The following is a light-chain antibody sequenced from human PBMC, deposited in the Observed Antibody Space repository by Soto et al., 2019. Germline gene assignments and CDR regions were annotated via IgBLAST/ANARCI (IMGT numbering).Light chain of an antibody. CDR3: QQSYRTPT. Sequence: DIQITQSPSSLSSSVGDRVTITCRASQSICSYLNWYQQKPGKAPKLLIYGASTLQSGVPSRFSGSGYGTDYTLTISSLQPEDFATYYCQQSYRTPTFGQGTRLEIK. J-gene: IGKJ5*01. CDR2: GAS. CDR1: QSICSY. V-gene: IGKV1-39*01.